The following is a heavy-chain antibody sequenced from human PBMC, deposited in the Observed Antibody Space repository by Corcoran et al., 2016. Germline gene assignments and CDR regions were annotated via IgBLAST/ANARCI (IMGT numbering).Heavy chain of an antibody. CDR1: GFPFSSYW. Sequence: EVQLVESGGGLVQPGGSLRLYCAASGFPFSSYWMHWGRQAPGKGLVWVSRISTDGSGTSYADSVKGRFTTSRDNAQNTLFLQMNSLRAEDTAVFYCARASGSYDSGGYFDYWGQGALVAGSS. V-gene: IGHV3-74*01. J-gene: IGHJ4*02. D-gene: IGHD3-22*01. CDR2: ISTDGSGT. CDR3: ARASGSYDSGGYFDY.